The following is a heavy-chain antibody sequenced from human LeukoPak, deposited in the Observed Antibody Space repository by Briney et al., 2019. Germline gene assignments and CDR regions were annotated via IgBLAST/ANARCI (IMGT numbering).Heavy chain of an antibody. Sequence: GGSLRLSCAASGFTFSSYGMHGVRKAPGKGLEGVAVIWYDGSNKYYADSVKGRFTISRDNSKNTLYLQMNSLRAEDTAVYYCARQPDDFSGWNNGQDFFDYWGQGTLVTVSS. D-gene: IGHD6-19*01. J-gene: IGHJ4*02. V-gene: IGHV3-33*01. CDR3: ARQPDDFSGWNNGQDFFDY. CDR1: GFTFSSYG. CDR2: IWYDGSNK.